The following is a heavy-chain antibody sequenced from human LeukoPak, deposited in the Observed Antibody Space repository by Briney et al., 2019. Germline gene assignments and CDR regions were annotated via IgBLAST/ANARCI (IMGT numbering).Heavy chain of an antibody. CDR1: GFTFSSRW. J-gene: IGHJ4*02. V-gene: IGHV3-74*01. CDR2: INTDGSTT. D-gene: IGHD3-9*01. CDR3: ARDFAGYLDY. Sequence: GGSLRLSCVASGFTFSSRWMHWVRQAPGKGLVWVSIINTDGSTTRYADFVEGRFTISRDNARNTLYLEMNSLRVEDTAVYYCARDFAGYLDYWGQGTLVTVSS.